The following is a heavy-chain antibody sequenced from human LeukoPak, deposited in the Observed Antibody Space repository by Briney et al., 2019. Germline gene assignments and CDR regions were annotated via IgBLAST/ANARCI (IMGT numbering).Heavy chain of an antibody. CDR3: AREVEWELPNAFDI. Sequence: PSQTLSLTCTVSGGSISSGDYYRSWIRQPPGTGLEWIGYIYYSGSTYYNPSLKSRVTISVDTSKNQFSLKLSSVTAADTAVYYCAREVEWELPNAFDIWGQGTMVTVSS. D-gene: IGHD1-26*01. V-gene: IGHV4-30-4*08. J-gene: IGHJ3*02. CDR1: GGSISSGDYY. CDR2: IYYSGST.